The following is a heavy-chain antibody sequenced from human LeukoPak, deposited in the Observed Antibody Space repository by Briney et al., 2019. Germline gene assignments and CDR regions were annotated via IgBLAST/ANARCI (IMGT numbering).Heavy chain of an antibody. V-gene: IGHV3-23*01. Sequence: PGGSLRLSCAASGFTFSSYAMSWVRQVPGKGLEWVSTISGSGSNTYYADSVKGRFTISRDNSKKTLYLHVNSLRAEDTAVYYCAKGGGPYYYYGMDVWGQGTTVTVSS. D-gene: IGHD2-15*01. CDR3: AKGGGPYYYYGMDV. CDR2: ISGSGSNT. J-gene: IGHJ6*02. CDR1: GFTFSSYA.